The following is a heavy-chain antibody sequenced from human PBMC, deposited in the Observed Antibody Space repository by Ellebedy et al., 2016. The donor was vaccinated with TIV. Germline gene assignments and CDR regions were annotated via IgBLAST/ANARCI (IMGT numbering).Heavy chain of an antibody. D-gene: IGHD6-19*01. Sequence: SETLSLXXAVYGGSFSDYYWTWIRQPPGRGLEWIGEINHGGTTNYNPSLKSRVTISVDTSKNQFSLKVRSVTAGDTAVYYCARGTVALQPLKYFDSWGQGTLVTVSS. J-gene: IGHJ4*02. CDR3: ARGTVALQPLKYFDS. CDR2: INHGGTT. V-gene: IGHV4-34*01. CDR1: GGSFSDYY.